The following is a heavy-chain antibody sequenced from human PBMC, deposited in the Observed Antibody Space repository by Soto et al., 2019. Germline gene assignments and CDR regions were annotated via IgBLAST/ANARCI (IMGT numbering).Heavy chain of an antibody. J-gene: IGHJ6*02. V-gene: IGHV1-2*04. CDR2: INPNSGGT. CDR3: ARDFGIQLWSTKYYYYGMDV. D-gene: IGHD5-18*01. CDR1: GYTFTGYY. Sequence: GASVKVSCKASGYTFTGYYMHWVRQAPGQGLEWMGWINPNSGGTNYAQKFQGWVTMTRDTSISTAYMELSRLRSDDTAVYYCARDFGIQLWSTKYYYYGMDVWGQGTTVTVSS.